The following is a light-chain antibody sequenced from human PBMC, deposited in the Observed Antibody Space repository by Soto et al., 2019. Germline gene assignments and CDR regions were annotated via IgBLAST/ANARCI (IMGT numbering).Light chain of an antibody. CDR3: CSYAGSYTPYV. CDR2: DVS. V-gene: IGLV2-11*01. CDR1: SSDVGGYNY. Sequence: QSALTHLHSVSGSPVQSVTISCPGTSSDVGGYNYVSWYQQHPGKTPKLMIPDVSKRPSGLPTRFSATKSRTTAPLTISGLQAEDEADYYCCSYAGSYTPYVLGTGTKVTVL. J-gene: IGLJ1*01.